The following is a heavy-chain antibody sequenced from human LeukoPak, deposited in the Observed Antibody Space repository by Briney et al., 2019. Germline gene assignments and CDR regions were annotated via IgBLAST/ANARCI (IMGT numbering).Heavy chain of an antibody. Sequence: GGSLRLSCAASGFSFSSSAMSWVRQAPGKGLEWVSSISGSGSGGSTYYADSVKGRFTISRDNGKNSLYLQLNSLRAEDTAVYYCATDRGFASFDYWGQGTLVTVSS. CDR1: GFSFSSSA. D-gene: IGHD3-3*01. CDR2: ISGSGSGGST. V-gene: IGHV3-23*01. CDR3: ATDRGFASFDY. J-gene: IGHJ4*02.